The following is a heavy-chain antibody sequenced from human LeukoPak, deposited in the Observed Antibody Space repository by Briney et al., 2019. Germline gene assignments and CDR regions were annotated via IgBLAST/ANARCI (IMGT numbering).Heavy chain of an antibody. Sequence: SETLSLTCTVSGGAISDSNYYWGWIRQPPGEGLEWIGEINHSGSTNYNPSLKSRVTISVDTSKNQFSLKLSSVTAADTAVYYCARVDESIAAAGNFDCWGQGTLSPSPQ. CDR2: INHSGST. J-gene: IGHJ4*02. D-gene: IGHD6-13*01. V-gene: IGHV4-39*07. CDR3: ARVDESIAAAGNFDC. CDR1: GGAISDSNYY.